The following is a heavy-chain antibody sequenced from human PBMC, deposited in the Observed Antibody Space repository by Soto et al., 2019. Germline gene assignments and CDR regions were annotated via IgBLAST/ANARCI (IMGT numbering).Heavy chain of an antibody. CDR1: GFSLSTSGVG. D-gene: IGHD2-2*01. CDR2: IYWDDDK. J-gene: IGHJ6*02. CDR3: AHSPAAMLVYYYGMDV. Sequence: QITLKESGPTLVKPTQTLTLTCTFSGFSLSTSGVGVGWIRQPPGKALEWLALIYWDDDKRYSPSLKSRLTSTKDPSKNQLVLTTLNIDHVDTATYYCAHSPAAMLVYYYGMDVWGQGTTVTVSS. V-gene: IGHV2-5*02.